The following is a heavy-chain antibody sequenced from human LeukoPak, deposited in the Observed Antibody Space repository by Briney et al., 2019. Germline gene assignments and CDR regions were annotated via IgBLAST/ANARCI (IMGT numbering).Heavy chain of an antibody. CDR1: GXTFSSYW. Sequence: QPGGSLRLSCAASGXTFSSYWMSWVRQAPGTGLEWVANIKHDGNEKYYVDSVKGRFSISRDSAKNSLYLQMNSLRAEDTAVYYCATQFWWAAVAGKVLDYWGQGTLVTVSS. CDR3: ATQFWWAAVAGKVLDY. J-gene: IGHJ4*02. V-gene: IGHV3-7*05. CDR2: IKHDGNEK. D-gene: IGHD6-19*01.